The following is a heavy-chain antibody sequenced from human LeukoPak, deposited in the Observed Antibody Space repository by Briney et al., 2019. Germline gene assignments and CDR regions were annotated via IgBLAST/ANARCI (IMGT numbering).Heavy chain of an antibody. J-gene: IGHJ4*02. CDR3: AKAAHSSYTSWHYFDY. D-gene: IGHD2-2*01. CDR2: ISGSGGST. V-gene: IGHV3-23*01. Sequence: GGSLRLSCAASGFTFSSYAMNWVRQAPGKGLEWVSTISGSGGSTYYADSVKGRFTISRDNSKNTLYLQMNSLRAEDTAVYYCAKAAHSSYTSWHYFDYWGQGTLVAVST. CDR1: GFTFSSYA.